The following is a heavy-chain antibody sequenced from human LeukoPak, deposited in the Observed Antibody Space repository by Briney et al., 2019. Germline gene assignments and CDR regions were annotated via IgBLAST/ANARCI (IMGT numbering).Heavy chain of an antibody. CDR3: AKDLRHYYGSGSYYGY. CDR2: ISGSGGST. V-gene: IGHV3-23*01. J-gene: IGHJ4*02. D-gene: IGHD3-10*01. CDR1: GFSFSSYA. Sequence: GGSLRLSCAASGFSFSSYAMSWVRQAPGKGLEWVSAISGSGGSTYYADSVKGRFTISRDNSKNTLYLQMNSLRAEDTAVYYCAKDLRHYYGSGSYYGYWGQGTLVTVSS.